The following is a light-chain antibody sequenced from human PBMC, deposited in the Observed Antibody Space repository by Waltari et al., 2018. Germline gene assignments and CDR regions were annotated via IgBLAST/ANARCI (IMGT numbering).Light chain of an antibody. V-gene: IGKV1-27*01. CDR3: QQYGNSLT. J-gene: IGKJ4*01. Sequence: DIQMTQSPSSLSASVGDRVTITCRASQGISNYLTLYQQKPGKVPKLLIYSASTLQSGVPSRFSGSGSGTDFTLTISRLEPEDFAVYYCQQYGNSLTFGGGTKVEIK. CDR1: QGISNY. CDR2: SAS.